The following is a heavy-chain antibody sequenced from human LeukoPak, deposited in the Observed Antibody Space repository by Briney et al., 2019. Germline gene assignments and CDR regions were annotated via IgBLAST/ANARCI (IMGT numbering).Heavy chain of an antibody. J-gene: IGHJ4*02. V-gene: IGHV3-7*01. CDR3: ARDLKPWTTPRSPY. D-gene: IGHD4-11*01. Sequence: GGSLRLSCAASGFTFSSYWMSWVRQAPGKGLEWVANIKQDGSEKYYVDSVKGRFTISRDNAKNSLYLQMNSLRAEDTAVYYCARDLKPWTTPRSPYWGQGTLVTVSS. CDR1: GFTFSSYW. CDR2: IKQDGSEK.